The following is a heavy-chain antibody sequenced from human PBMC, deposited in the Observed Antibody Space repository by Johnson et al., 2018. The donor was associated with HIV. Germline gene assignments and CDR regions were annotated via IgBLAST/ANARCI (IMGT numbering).Heavy chain of an antibody. J-gene: IGHJ3*02. CDR3: AKEIVVVPDVFDM. CDR1: GFTFSSYG. D-gene: IGHD2-15*01. Sequence: QVQLVESGGGVVQPGRSLRLSCVASGFTFSSYGMHWVRQAPGKGLEWVAVISYDGSNKYYAASVKGRFTISRDNAKNYLYLQMNSLRAEDTALYYCAKEIVVVPDVFDMWGQGTRVTVSS. CDR2: ISYDGSNK. V-gene: IGHV3-30*18.